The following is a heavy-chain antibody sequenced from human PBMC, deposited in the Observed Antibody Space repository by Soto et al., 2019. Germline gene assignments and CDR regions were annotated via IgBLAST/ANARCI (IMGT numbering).Heavy chain of an antibody. CDR1: GGSISSGCYY. CDR3: ARHLTGLDP. V-gene: IGHV4-61*03. Sequence: SETLSLTCTVSGGSISSGCYYWSWIRQHPGKGLEWIGYIYYSGTTNYSPSLKSRVTISLDTSKNHFSLKLTSVTAADTAVYYCARHLTGLDPWGQGTLVTVSS. J-gene: IGHJ5*02. CDR2: IYYSGTT.